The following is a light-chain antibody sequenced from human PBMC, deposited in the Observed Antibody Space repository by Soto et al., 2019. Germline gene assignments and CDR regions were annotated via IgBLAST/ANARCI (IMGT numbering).Light chain of an antibody. CDR1: SSNIGSNY. Sequence: QSVLTQPPSASGTPGQRVTISCSGSSSNIGSNYVYWYQQLPGTAPKLLIYRNNQRPSGVPDRFSGSKSGTSASLAISGLRSEDEADYYCAAWDDSLSGYVFGTGTKAT. J-gene: IGLJ1*01. CDR2: RNN. V-gene: IGLV1-47*01. CDR3: AAWDDSLSGYV.